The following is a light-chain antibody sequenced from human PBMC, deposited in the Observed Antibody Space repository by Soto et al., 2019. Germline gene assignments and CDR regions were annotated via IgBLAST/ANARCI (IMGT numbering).Light chain of an antibody. V-gene: IGLV2-14*01. CDR3: SSYTSSSLYV. J-gene: IGLJ1*01. CDR1: SSDVGGYNY. CDR2: DVS. Sequence: QSVLTQPASVSGSPGQSITISRTGTSSDVGGYNYVSWYQQLPGKAPKLVIYDVSDRPSGVSNRFSGSKSGNTASLTISGLQAEDEADYYCSSYTSSSLYVFGTGTKLTVL.